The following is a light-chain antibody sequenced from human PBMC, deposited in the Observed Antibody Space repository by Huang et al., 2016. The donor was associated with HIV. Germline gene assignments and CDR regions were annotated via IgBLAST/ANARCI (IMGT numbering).Light chain of an antibody. J-gene: IGKJ3*01. CDR2: GAS. CDR1: QSVRSRF. V-gene: IGKV3-20*01. Sequence: EIVLTQSPGTLSLSPGESATLSCRASQSVRSRFLAWYQQRPGQAPRLLIYGASTRATGVPGRFSGSGSGTDFTLTISRLEPDDFAVYYCQQYDTSPPITFGPGTKVDI. CDR3: QQYDTSPPIT.